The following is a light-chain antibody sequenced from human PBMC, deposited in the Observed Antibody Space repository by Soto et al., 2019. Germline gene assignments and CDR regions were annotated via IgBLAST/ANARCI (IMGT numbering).Light chain of an antibody. V-gene: IGKV3-15*01. CDR1: QSVSSN. CDR2: GAS. J-gene: IGKJ1*01. CDR3: QQYNSWPRT. Sequence: EIVMTQSPGPLSVSPGARGPFSGRASQSVSSNLAWYKQKPGPAPRLLIYGASTRASGIPARFSGSGSGTEFTLTISSLQSEDFAVYYCQQYNSWPRTFGQGTKVDNK.